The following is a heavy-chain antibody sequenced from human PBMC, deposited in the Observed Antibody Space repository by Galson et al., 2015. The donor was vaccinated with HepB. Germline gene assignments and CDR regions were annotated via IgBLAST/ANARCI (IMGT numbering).Heavy chain of an antibody. D-gene: IGHD3-22*01. CDR2: INPSSGNA. Sequence: SVKVSCKASGYGFTGYHVHWVRRAPGQGLEWMGRINPSSGNANYAQKFQGRVTMTRDTSISTAYMEVSRLRSDDTAVYYCARVLRYYDSTGFQYYMDVWGRGTTVTVSS. CDR1: GYGFTGYH. V-gene: IGHV1-2*02. J-gene: IGHJ6*03. CDR3: ARVLRYYDSTGFQYYMDV.